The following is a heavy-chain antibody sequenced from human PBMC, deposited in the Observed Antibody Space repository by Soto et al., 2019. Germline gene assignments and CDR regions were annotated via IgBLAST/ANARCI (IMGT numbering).Heavy chain of an antibody. CDR1: GFSFSSYA. J-gene: IGHJ5*02. Sequence: GSLRLSCAASGFSFSSYAMSWVRQAPGRGPEWVSSISGVEGNTYYADSVKGRVTISRDNSKNTLYLQMNSLRAEDTAVYYCAMGLPRIGRGWFDPWGQGTPVTVSS. CDR2: ISGVEGNT. V-gene: IGHV3-23*01. D-gene: IGHD1-1*01. CDR3: AMGLPRIGRGWFDP.